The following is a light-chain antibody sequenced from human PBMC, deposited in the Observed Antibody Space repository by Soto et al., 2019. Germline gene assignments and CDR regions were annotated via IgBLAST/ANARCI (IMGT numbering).Light chain of an antibody. CDR2: GNS. V-gene: IGLV1-40*01. Sequence: QSVLTQPPSVSGAPGQRVTISCTGSRSNNGAGYDVHWYQQLPGTAPKFLIYGNSNRPSGVPDRFSGSKSGTSASLSITGLQAEDEADYYCQSYDSSLSGPFYVFGTGTKVTVL. J-gene: IGLJ1*01. CDR3: QSYDSSLSGPFYV. CDR1: RSNNGAGYD.